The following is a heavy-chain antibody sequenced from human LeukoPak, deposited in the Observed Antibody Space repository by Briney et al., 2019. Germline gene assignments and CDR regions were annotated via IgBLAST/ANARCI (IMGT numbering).Heavy chain of an antibody. D-gene: IGHD6-6*01. V-gene: IGHV4-59*08. J-gene: IGHJ5*02. CDR3: ARLGVRYSTSSWWFDP. Sequence: SETLSLTCTVSGGSINSYYWSWIRQPPGKGLEWIGYIYYSGSTNYSPSLKSRVTISVDTSKNQFSLKLSSVTAADTAVYYCARLGVRYSTSSWWFDPWGQGTLVTVSS. CDR2: IYYSGST. CDR1: GGSINSYY.